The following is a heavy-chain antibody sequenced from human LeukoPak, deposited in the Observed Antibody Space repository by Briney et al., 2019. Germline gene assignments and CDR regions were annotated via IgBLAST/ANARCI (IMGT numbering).Heavy chain of an antibody. CDR1: GFTFSSFS. V-gene: IGHV3-74*01. Sequence: PGGSLRLSCAASGFTFSSFSMIWVRQAPGKGLVWLSRTSNDGSSTTYADSAKGRFTISRDNTKNTLYVQMDSLRPEDTAVYYCARGIWRSYGLDVWGQGTTVTVSS. J-gene: IGHJ6*02. CDR2: TSNDGSST. CDR3: ARGIWRSYGLDV.